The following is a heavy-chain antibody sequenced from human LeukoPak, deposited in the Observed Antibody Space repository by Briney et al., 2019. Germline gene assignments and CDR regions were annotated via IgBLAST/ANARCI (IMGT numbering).Heavy chain of an antibody. J-gene: IGHJ4*02. CDR1: GFPFSNAW. V-gene: IGHV3-15*01. CDR2: IKSKTDGGTT. Sequence: GGSLRLSCAASGFPFSNAWMSWVRQAPGKGLEWVGRIKSKTDGGTTDYAAPVEGRFTISRDDSKNTLYLQMNSLKTEDTAVYYCTSHSSFSILGNWGQGTLVTVSS. D-gene: IGHD2-21*01. CDR3: TSHSSFSILGN.